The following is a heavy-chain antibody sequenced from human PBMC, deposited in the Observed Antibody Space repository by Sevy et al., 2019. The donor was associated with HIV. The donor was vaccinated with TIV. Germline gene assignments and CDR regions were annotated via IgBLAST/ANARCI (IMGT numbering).Heavy chain of an antibody. J-gene: IGHJ4*02. Sequence: GGSLRLSCAASAFTFSSYAMHWVRQAPGKGLEWVAVISYDGNDKDYADSVKGRFTISRDNSKNTLYLQMNSLRIEDTAVYYCARAQGVLLWFGEFPLWGPGTLVTVCS. CDR3: ARAQGVLLWFGEFPL. CDR2: ISYDGNDK. D-gene: IGHD3-10*01. CDR1: AFTFSSYA. V-gene: IGHV3-30*04.